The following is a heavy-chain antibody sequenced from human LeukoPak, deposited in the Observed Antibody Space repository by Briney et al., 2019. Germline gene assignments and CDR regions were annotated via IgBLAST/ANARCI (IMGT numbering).Heavy chain of an antibody. CDR1: GYTFTGYY. CDR3: ARDPSTVTTGTTYYYYMHV. Sequence: ASVKVSCKASGYTFTGYYMHWVRQAPGQGLEWMGRINPNSGGTNYAQKFQGRVTMTRDTSISTAYMELSRLRSDDTAVYYCARDPSTVTTGTTYYYYMHVWVKGTTVTVSS. CDR2: INPNSGGT. J-gene: IGHJ6*03. D-gene: IGHD4-17*01. V-gene: IGHV1-2*06.